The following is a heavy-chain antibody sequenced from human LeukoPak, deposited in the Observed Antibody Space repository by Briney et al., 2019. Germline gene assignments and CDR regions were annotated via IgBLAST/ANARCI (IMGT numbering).Heavy chain of an antibody. CDR2: ISGSGGDT. V-gene: IGHV3-23*01. CDR3: AKGPQLYSGYLPDS. Sequence: GGSLRLSCAVSGFTVSSYGMTWVRQAPGKGPEWVSLISGSGGDTYYSDSVKGRFTVPRDISRKTLFLQMNSLTAEDTALYYCAKGPQLYSGYLPDSWGQGTLVTVSS. CDR1: GFTVSSYG. D-gene: IGHD3-22*01. J-gene: IGHJ4*02.